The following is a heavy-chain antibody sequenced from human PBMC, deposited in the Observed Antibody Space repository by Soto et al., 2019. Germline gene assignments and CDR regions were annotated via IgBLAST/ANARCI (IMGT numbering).Heavy chain of an antibody. J-gene: IGHJ4*02. CDR3: ARTGYSSGWYYFDY. CDR1: GGSISSYY. V-gene: IGHV4-59*08. D-gene: IGHD6-19*01. Sequence: SETLSLTCTVSGGSISSYYWSWIRQPPGKGLEWIGYIYYSGSTNYNPSLKSRVTISVDTSKNQFSLKLSSVTAADTAVYYCARTGYSSGWYYFDYWGQGTLVTVSS. CDR2: IYYSGST.